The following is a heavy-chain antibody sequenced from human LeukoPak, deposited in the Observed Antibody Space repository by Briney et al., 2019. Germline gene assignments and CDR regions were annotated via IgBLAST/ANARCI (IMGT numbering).Heavy chain of an antibody. CDR3: ARSNHYDSRWHAFDI. CDR1: GYSFTTYW. J-gene: IGHJ3*02. V-gene: IGHV5-51*01. D-gene: IGHD3-22*01. Sequence: GESLKISCKGSGYSFTTYWIGWVRQMPGKGLEWMGIIYPGDSDTRYSPSFQGQVTISADKSISTAYLQWSSLKASDTAMYYCARSNHYDSRWHAFDIWGQGTMVTVSS. CDR2: IYPGDSDT.